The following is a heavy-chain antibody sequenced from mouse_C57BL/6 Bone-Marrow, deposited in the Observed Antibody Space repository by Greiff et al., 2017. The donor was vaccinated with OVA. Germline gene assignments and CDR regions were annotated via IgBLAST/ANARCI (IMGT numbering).Heavy chain of an antibody. CDR1: GSTFTDYY. CDR3: ARSPYAMDY. V-gene: IGHV1-26*01. Sequence: VQLQQSGPELVKPGASVKISCKASGSTFTDYYMNWVKPSHGKSLEWIGEINPNNGGTSYNQKFTGKATLTVDKSSSTAYMELRSLTSEDSAVYYCARSPYAMDYWGQGTSVTVAS. CDR2: INPNNGGT. J-gene: IGHJ4*01.